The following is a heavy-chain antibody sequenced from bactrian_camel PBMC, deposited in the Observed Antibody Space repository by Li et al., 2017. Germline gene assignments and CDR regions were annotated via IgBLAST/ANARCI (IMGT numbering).Heavy chain of an antibody. V-gene: IGHV3S10*01. CDR3: AARWRGTFSTCSAFPQNYDA. J-gene: IGHJ4*01. CDR2: IDTGGST. Sequence: DVQLVESGGGLVQPGGSLRLSCASSLFGYPYMTWVRQGPGKGLEWISTIDTGGSTYYADSVKGRFTISQDNAQNTVYLQMNSLNPEDTAMYYCAARWRGTFSTCSAFPQNYDAWGQGTQVTVS. CDR1: LFGYPY. D-gene: IGHD4*01.